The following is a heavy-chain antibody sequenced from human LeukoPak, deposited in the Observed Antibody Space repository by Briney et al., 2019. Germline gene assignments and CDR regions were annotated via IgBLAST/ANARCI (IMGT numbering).Heavy chain of an antibody. Sequence: ASVKVSCKASGYTFTSYGISWVRQAPGQGLEWMGWISAYSGNTNYAQKLQGRVTMTTDTSTSTAYMELRSLRSDDTAVYYCARVVGKLEHYYYYYYMDVWGKGTTVTVSS. CDR1: GYTFTSYG. V-gene: IGHV1-18*01. CDR2: ISAYSGNT. J-gene: IGHJ6*03. CDR3: ARVVGKLEHYYYYYYMDV. D-gene: IGHD1-1*01.